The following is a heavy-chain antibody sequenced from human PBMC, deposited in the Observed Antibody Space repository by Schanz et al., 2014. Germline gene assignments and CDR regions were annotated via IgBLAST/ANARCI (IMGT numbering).Heavy chain of an antibody. Sequence: VQLQQSGPGLVKPSDTLSLTCTVSFGYLMLPYWSLIRPPPFPGLEWIGYIHYSGNSNYNPSLKSRVTISLDTSKSQFSLKLTSVTAADTAVYYCARSEPLPTDDNTAYFLDYWGQGTLVTVSS. J-gene: IGHJ4*02. V-gene: IGHV4-59*07. CDR2: IHYSGNS. CDR3: ARSEPLPTDDNTAYFLDY. D-gene: IGHD3-22*01. CDR1: FGYLMLPY.